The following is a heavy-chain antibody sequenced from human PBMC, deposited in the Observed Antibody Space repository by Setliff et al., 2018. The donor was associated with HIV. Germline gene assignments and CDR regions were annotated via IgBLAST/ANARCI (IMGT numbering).Heavy chain of an antibody. CDR1: GYNFTSHD. CDR2: MNPKSGNT. Sequence: ASVKVSCKASGYNFTSHDINWVRQAPGQGLEWMGWMNPKSGNTGYARKFQGRVTMTRKTSISTAYMELRSLRSDDTAVYYCARGYCSSTSCYGIYYFDNWGQGTPVTVLL. CDR3: ARGYCSSTSCYGIYYFDN. V-gene: IGHV1-8*01. J-gene: IGHJ4*02. D-gene: IGHD2-2*01.